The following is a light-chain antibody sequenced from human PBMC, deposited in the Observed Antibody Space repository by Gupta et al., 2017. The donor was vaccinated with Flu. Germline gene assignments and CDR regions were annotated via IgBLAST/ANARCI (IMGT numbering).Light chain of an antibody. CDR1: SSDVGGYNY. Sequence: TSSDVGGYNYVSWYQQHPGKAPKLMIYDVSNRPSGVSNRFSGSKSGNTASLTISGLQAEDEADYYCSSYTSSSTLEFGGGTKLTVL. CDR3: SSYTSSSTLE. CDR2: DVS. J-gene: IGLJ3*02. V-gene: IGLV2-14*04.